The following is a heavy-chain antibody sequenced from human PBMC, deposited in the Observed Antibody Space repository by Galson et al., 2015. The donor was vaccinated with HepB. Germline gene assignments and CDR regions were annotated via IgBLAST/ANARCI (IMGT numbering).Heavy chain of an antibody. CDR2: TYYRSKWYN. V-gene: IGHV6-1*01. J-gene: IGHJ3*02. CDR1: GDSVSSNSAA. CDR3: ARDRILWFGDKRAHDAFDI. Sequence: CAISGDSVSSNSAAWNWIRQSPSRGLEWLGRTYYRSKWYNDYAVSVKSRITINPDTSKNQFSLQLNSVTPEDTAVYYCARDRILWFGDKRAHDAFDIWGQGTMVTVSS. D-gene: IGHD3-10*01.